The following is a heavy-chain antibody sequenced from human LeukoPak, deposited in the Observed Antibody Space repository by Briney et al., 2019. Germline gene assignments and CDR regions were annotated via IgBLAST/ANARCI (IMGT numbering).Heavy chain of an antibody. CDR3: ARERSSSFLDY. Sequence: SETLSLTCTVSGDSISSYYWSWIRQPPGKGLEWIGYIYYSGSTNYNPSLKSRVTISVDTSKNQFSLKLSSVTAADTAVYYCARERSSSFLDYWGQGTLVTVSS. CDR1: GDSISSYY. D-gene: IGHD6-6*01. CDR2: IYYSGST. V-gene: IGHV4-59*01. J-gene: IGHJ4*02.